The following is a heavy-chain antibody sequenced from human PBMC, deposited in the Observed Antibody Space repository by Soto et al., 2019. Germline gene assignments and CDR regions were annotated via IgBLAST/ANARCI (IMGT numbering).Heavy chain of an antibody. CDR1: GDSISSGDYY. J-gene: IGHJ6*02. CDR2: IYNSGST. CDR3: ARDYYGSPLAMDV. D-gene: IGHD3-10*01. Sequence: QVQLQESGPGLVKPSQTLSLTCTVSGDSISSGDYYWSWISQPQGTALEWIGYIYNSGSTYYNPSLKSRVTISVDTSKNQGSLKLRSVTAADTAVYYCARDYYGSPLAMDVWGQGSTVTVSS. V-gene: IGHV4-30-4*01.